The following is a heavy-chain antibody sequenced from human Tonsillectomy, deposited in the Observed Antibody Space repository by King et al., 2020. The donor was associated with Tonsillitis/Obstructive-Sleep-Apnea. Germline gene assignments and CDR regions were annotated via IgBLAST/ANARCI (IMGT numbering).Heavy chain of an antibody. Sequence: QLQESGSGLVKPSQTLSLTCAVSGGSISSGGYSWSWIRQPPGKGLEWIGYIYHSGSPYYNLSLKSRVTISLDRSKNQFSLKLSSVTAADTAVYYCARNIAAAGISWFDPWGQGTLVTVSS. CDR3: ARNIAAAGISWFDP. J-gene: IGHJ5*02. CDR1: GGSISSGGYS. V-gene: IGHV4-30-2*01. CDR2: IYHSGSP. D-gene: IGHD6-13*01.